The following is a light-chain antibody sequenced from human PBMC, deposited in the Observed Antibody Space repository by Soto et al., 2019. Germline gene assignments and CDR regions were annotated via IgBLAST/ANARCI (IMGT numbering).Light chain of an antibody. CDR3: SSYTSSSTYV. CDR1: SSDVGGYNY. Sequence: QSALTQPASVSGSPGQSITISCTGTSSDVGGYNYVSWYQQHPGKAPKLMVYDVNNRPSGISNCFSGSKSGNTSSLTISGFKAEDEADYYCSSYTSSSTYVFGTGTKLTVL. V-gene: IGLV2-14*01. J-gene: IGLJ1*01. CDR2: DVN.